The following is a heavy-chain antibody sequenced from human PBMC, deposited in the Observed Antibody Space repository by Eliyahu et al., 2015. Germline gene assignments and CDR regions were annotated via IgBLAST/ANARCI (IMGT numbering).Heavy chain of an antibody. CDR3: ARGPEYDESSGYYAPFDL. Sequence: EVQLVESGGNLVQPGGSLRLSXXAXXFTXSTNYMSWVRQPPGKGLEWVSLIYFGGTTYYAASVEGRFTFSRDNSKNTLYLQMNSLRVEDTAVYYCARGPEYDESSGYYAPFDLWGQGTLVTVAS. CDR2: IYFGGTT. D-gene: IGHD3-22*01. CDR1: XFTXSTNY. V-gene: IGHV3-66*01. J-gene: IGHJ4*02.